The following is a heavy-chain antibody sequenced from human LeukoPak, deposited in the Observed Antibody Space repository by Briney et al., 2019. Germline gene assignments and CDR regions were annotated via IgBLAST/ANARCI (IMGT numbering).Heavy chain of an antibody. D-gene: IGHD2-15*01. CDR3: ASLDAVGGSAY. J-gene: IGHJ4*02. V-gene: IGHV3-7*01. Sequence: GGSLRLSCAASGFTFSTSWMSWVRQAPGKGLEWVTNIKQDGSEKYYVDSVKGRFTISRDNAKNSLYLQVNSLRAEDTAVYYCASLDAVGGSAYWGQGTLVTVSS. CDR2: IKQDGSEK. CDR1: GFTFSTSW.